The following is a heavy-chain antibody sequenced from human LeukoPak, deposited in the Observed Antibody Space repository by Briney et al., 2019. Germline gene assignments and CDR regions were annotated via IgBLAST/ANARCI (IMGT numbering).Heavy chain of an antibody. D-gene: IGHD3-9*01. CDR2: NSAYYGYT. V-gene: IGHV1-18*01. CDR1: GYTFTNYS. Sequence: ASVKVSFKASGYTFTNYSISWVRQAPGQGLEWTGWNSAYYGYTNYAQKFQGRVTMTTDTSTNTAYMELRSLRSDDTAVYYCATEHDLLTGYLRRPYYYYYGMDVWGQGTTVTVSS. J-gene: IGHJ6*02. CDR3: ATEHDLLTGYLRRPYYYYYGMDV.